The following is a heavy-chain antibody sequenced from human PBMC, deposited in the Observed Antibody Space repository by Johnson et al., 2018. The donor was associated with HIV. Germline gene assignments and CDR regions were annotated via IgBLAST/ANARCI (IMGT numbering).Heavy chain of an antibody. J-gene: IGHJ3*02. V-gene: IGHV3-33*06. Sequence: QVQLVESGGGVVQPGRSLRLSCAASGFTFSRYGMHWVRQAPGKGLEWVAVIWYDGSNKYYADSVKGRFPISRDNSKNTRYRQMNSLRAEDTAVYYCAKSPGKDHGGNSGGIDIWGQGTMVTVSA. CDR2: IWYDGSNK. CDR3: AKSPGKDHGGNSGGIDI. CDR1: GFTFSRYG. D-gene: IGHD4-23*01.